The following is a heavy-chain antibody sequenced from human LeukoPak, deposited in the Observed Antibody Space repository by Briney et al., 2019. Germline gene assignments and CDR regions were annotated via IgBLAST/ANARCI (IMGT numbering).Heavy chain of an antibody. J-gene: IGHJ4*02. CDR2: INHSGST. CDR3: ARGQLYYYDSSGTFDY. Sequence: SETLSLTCAVYGVSFSGYYWSWIRQPPGNGLEWIGEINHSGSTNYNPSLKSRVTISVDTSKNQFSLKLSSVTAADTAVYYRARGQLYYYDSSGTFDYWGQGTLVTVSS. CDR1: GVSFSGYY. D-gene: IGHD3-22*01. V-gene: IGHV4-34*01.